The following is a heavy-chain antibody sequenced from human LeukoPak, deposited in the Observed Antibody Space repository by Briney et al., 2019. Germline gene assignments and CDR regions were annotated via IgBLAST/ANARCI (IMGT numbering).Heavy chain of an antibody. CDR1: GGSISSYY. V-gene: IGHV4-59*08. J-gene: IGHJ2*01. D-gene: IGHD4-17*01. CDR3: ARRMTTVTIFMSPTRPHWYFDL. Sequence: SEALSLTCTVSGGSISSYYWSWIRQPPGKGLEWIGYIYYSGSTNYNPSLKSRVTISVDTSKNQFSLKLSSVTAADTAVYYCARRMTTVTIFMSPTRPHWYFDLWGRGTLVTVSS. CDR2: IYYSGST.